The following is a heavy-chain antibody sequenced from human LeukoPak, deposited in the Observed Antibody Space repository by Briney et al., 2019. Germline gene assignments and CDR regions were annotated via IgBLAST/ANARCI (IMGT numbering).Heavy chain of an antibody. CDR2: IYTSGST. J-gene: IGHJ4*02. Sequence: TLSLTCTVSGGSISRGSYYWSWIRQPAGKGLEWIGRIYTSGSTNYNPSLKSRVTISVDTSKNQFSLKLSSVTAADTAVYYCARNPLPPSALDYWGQGTLVTVSS. CDR1: GGSISRGSYY. CDR3: ARNPLPPSALDY. V-gene: IGHV4-61*02.